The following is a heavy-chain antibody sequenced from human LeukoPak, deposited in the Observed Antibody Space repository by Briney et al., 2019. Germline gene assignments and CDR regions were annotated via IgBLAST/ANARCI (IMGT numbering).Heavy chain of an antibody. V-gene: IGHV4-39*07. J-gene: IGHJ4*02. CDR2: IYYSGST. Sequence: SETLSLTCTVSGGSISSSSYYWGWIRQPPGKGLEWIGSIYYSGSTYYNPSLKSRVTISVDTSKNQFSLKLSSVTAADTAVYYCARGRYYYDSSGYSYPYYFDYWGQGTLVTVSS. CDR1: GGSISSSSYY. D-gene: IGHD3-22*01. CDR3: ARGRYYYDSSGYSYPYYFDY.